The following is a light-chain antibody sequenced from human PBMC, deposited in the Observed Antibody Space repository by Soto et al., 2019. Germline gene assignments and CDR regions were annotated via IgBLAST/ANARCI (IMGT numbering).Light chain of an antibody. CDR3: QSYDCSLSGV. CDR2: GNS. J-gene: IGLJ3*02. CDR1: SSNIGAGYD. V-gene: IGLV1-40*01. Sequence: QSVLTQPPSVSGAPGQRVTISCTGSSSNIGAGYDVHWYQQLPGTAPKLLIHGNSNRPSGVPDRFSGSKSGTSASLAITGLQAEDEADYYCQSYDCSLSGVFGGGTKLTVL.